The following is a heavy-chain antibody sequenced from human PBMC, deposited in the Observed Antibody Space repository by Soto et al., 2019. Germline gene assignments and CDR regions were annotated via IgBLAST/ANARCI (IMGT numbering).Heavy chain of an antibody. D-gene: IGHD3-16*01. CDR2: ISGSGGGGYT. CDR3: ARGAAGLDV. CDR1: GFTFSTYA. Sequence: GGSLRLSCVVSGFTFSTYAMTWFRQAPGKGLEWVSTISGSGGGGYTYYVDSVQGRFSISRDNSKSTLYLQMNSLRAEDTALYYCARGAAGLDVWGQGTTVTVSS. J-gene: IGHJ6*02. V-gene: IGHV3-23*01.